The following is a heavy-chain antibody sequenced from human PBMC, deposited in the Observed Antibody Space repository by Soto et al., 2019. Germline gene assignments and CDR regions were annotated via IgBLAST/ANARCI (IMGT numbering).Heavy chain of an antibody. CDR2: SSDSGST. CDR3: AREASVRYFDATIGYGMDV. CDR1: GGSLRSYF. J-gene: IGHJ6*02. V-gene: IGHV4-59*01. Sequence: SETLSLTCTVSGGSLRSYFWSWMRQPPGKGLEWIGHSSDSGSTNDNSPLKRRVSMSVDTSTNLLSLKLSSVNAADTAMYYCAREASVRYFDATIGYGMDVWGQGTTVTVSS. D-gene: IGHD3-9*01.